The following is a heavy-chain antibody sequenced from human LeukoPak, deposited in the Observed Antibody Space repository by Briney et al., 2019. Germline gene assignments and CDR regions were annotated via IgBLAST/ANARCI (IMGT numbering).Heavy chain of an antibody. CDR2: INHSGST. CDR3: ARGYRGGAYFDY. J-gene: IGHJ4*02. CDR1: GGSFSGYY. D-gene: IGHD4-11*01. V-gene: IGHV4-34*01. Sequence: SETLPLTCAVYGGSFSGYYWSWIRQPPGKGLEWIGEINHSGSTNYNPSLKSRVTISVDTSKNQFSLKLSSVTAADAAVYYCARGYRGGAYFDYWGQGTLVTVSS.